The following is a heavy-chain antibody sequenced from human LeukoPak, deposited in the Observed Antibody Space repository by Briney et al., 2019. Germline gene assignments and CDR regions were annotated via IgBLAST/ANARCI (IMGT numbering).Heavy chain of an antibody. D-gene: IGHD2-8*01. CDR1: GGSFSGYY. Sequence: SETLSLTCAVYGGSFSGYYWSWIRQPPGKGLEWIGEINHSGSTNYNPSLKSRVTISVDTSKNQLSLKLSSVTAADTAVYYCARGRFPMVYAISFLFDYWGQGTLVTVSS. J-gene: IGHJ4*02. CDR2: INHSGST. V-gene: IGHV4-34*01. CDR3: ARGRFPMVYAISFLFDY.